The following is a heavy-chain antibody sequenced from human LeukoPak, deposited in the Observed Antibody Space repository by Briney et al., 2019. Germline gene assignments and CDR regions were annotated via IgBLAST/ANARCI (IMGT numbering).Heavy chain of an antibody. CDR3: ATRESGYYFYGMDV. D-gene: IGHD3-10*01. CDR1: GFTFSAYS. Sequence: GGSLRLSCAASGFTFSAYSMNWVRQAPGKGLEWVSYISSSSSTIYYPDSVKGRFTISRDNAKNSLYLQMNSLRAEDTAVYYCATRESGYYFYGMDVWGQGTTVTVSS. V-gene: IGHV3-48*04. J-gene: IGHJ6*02. CDR2: ISSSSSTI.